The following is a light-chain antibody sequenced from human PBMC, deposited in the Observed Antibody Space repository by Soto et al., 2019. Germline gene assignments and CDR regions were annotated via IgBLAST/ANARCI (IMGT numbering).Light chain of an antibody. Sequence: EIVMTQSPATLSVSPGERATLSCRASQNISSNLAWYQQKPGQAPRVLIDGASTRATGIPARFSGSGSGTEFTLTISSLQSEDFAVYYCQQYNNWLWT. J-gene: IGKJ1*01. V-gene: IGKV3-15*01. CDR2: GAS. CDR3: QQYNNWLWT. CDR1: QNISSN.